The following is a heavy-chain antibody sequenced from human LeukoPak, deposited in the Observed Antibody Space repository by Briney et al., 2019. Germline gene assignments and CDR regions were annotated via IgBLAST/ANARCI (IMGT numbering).Heavy chain of an antibody. V-gene: IGHV1-18*01. Sequence: ASVKVSCKASGYTFTSYGISWVRQAPGQGLEWMAWISAYNGDTNYAQKLQGRVTMTTDTSTSTAYMELRSLRSDDTAVYYCARDGYSSGWYPGGFDPWGQGTLVTVSS. CDR1: GYTFTSYG. CDR2: ISAYNGDT. D-gene: IGHD6-19*01. CDR3: ARDGYSSGWYPGGFDP. J-gene: IGHJ5*02.